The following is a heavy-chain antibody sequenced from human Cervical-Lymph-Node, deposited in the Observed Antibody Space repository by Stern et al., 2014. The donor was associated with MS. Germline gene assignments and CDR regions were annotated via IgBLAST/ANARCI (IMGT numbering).Heavy chain of an antibody. J-gene: IGHJ4*02. CDR3: ARGVYDI. V-gene: IGHV3-30*03. CDR2: ISYDGSNE. Sequence: DQLVESGGGVVQPGRSLRLSCAASGFTFSSYGMHWVRQAPATGLQWVAFISYDGSNEYYADSVKGRFTISRDNSNNTLYLQTNSLREEDTAVYYCARGVYDIWGQGTLVTVSS. CDR1: GFTFSSYG. D-gene: IGHD3-22*01.